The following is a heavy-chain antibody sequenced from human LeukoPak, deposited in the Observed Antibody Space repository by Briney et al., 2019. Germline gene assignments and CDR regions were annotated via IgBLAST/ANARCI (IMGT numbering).Heavy chain of an antibody. J-gene: IGHJ4*02. CDR2: IYYSGST. Sequence: SETLPLTCTVSGVSISSGGYYWSWIRQHPGKGLEWIGYIYYSGSTYYDPSLKSRLTISLDTSSNQFSLKLSSVTAADTAAYYCARDYGDYWGQGTLVTVSS. D-gene: IGHD3-16*01. V-gene: IGHV4-31*03. CDR3: ARDYGDY. CDR1: GVSISSGGYY.